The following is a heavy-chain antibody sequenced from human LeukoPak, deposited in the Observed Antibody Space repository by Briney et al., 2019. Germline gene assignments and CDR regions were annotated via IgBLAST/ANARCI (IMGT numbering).Heavy chain of an antibody. J-gene: IGHJ3*02. CDR1: GGSISSGGYS. D-gene: IGHD3-10*01. CDR3: ARAEQLLWFGESSSGAFDI. V-gene: IGHV4-30-2*01. Sequence: SQTLSLTCAVSGGSISSGGYSWSWIRQPPGKGLEWIGYIYHSGSTYYNPSLKSRVTISVDRSKNQFSLKLSSVTAADTALYYCARAEQLLWFGESSSGAFDIWGQGTMVTVSS. CDR2: IYHSGST.